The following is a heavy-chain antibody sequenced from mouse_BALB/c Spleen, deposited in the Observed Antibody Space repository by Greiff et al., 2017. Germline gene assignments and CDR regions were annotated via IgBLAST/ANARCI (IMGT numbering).Heavy chain of an antibody. CDR3: ARGGSSPWFAY. J-gene: IGHJ3*01. D-gene: IGHD1-1*01. CDR1: GFTFSSYG. CDR2: INSNGGST. V-gene: IGHV5-6-3*01. Sequence: DVHLVESGGGLVQPGGSLKLSCAASGFTFSSYGMSWVRQTPDKRLELVATINSNGGSTYYPDSVKGRFTISRDNAKNTLYLQMSSLKSEDTAMYYCARGGSSPWFAYWGQGTLVTVSA.